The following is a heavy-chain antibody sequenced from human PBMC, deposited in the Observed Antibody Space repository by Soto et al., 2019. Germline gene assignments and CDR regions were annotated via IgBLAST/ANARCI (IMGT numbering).Heavy chain of an antibody. V-gene: IGHV3-9*01. CDR3: AKDINPQSAAGIHFQH. Sequence: EVQLVESGGGLVQPGRSLRLSCAASGFTFDDYAMHWVRQAPGKGLEWVSGISWNSGSIGYADSVKGRFTISRDNAKNSLYLQMNSLRAEDTALYYCAKDINPQSAAGIHFQHWGQGTLVTVSS. J-gene: IGHJ1*01. CDR1: GFTFDDYA. CDR2: ISWNSGSI. D-gene: IGHD6-13*01.